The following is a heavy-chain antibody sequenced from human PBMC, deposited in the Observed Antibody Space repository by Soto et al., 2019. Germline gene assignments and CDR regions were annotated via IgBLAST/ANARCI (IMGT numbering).Heavy chain of an antibody. CDR2: ISAYNGNT. J-gene: IGHJ6*02. D-gene: IGHD1-1*01. CDR1: GYTFTSYG. Sequence: QVQLVQSGAEVKKPGASVKVSCKASGYTFTSYGISWVRQAPGQGLEWMGWISAYNGNTNYAQKLQGRVTMTTDTXXXXXYMELRSLXSXXXXXXXXXRGGVQYGMDVWGQGTTVTVSS. V-gene: IGHV1-18*01. CDR3: XRGGVQYGMDV.